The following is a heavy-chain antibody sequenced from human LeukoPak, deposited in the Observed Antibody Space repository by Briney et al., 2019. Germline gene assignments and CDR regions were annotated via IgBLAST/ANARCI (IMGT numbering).Heavy chain of an antibody. CDR3: AREAVAAGIPLGIDY. V-gene: IGHV3-21*01. J-gene: IGHJ4*02. Sequence: GGSLRLSCAASGFTVSSNYMSWVRQAPGKGLEWVSSISSSSSYIYYADSVKGRFTISRDNAKNSLYLQMNSLRAEDTAVYYCAREAVAAGIPLGIDYWGQGTLVTVSS. CDR2: ISSSSSYI. D-gene: IGHD2-2*02. CDR1: GFTVSSNY.